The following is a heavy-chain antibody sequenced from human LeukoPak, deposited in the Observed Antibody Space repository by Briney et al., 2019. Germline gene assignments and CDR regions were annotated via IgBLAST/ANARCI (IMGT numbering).Heavy chain of an antibody. Sequence: PGGSLRLSCAVSGFTVSSNYMSWVRQAPGKGLEWVSVIYSGGSTYYADSVKGRFTISRDNSKNTLYLQMNSLRAEDTAVYYCARGSEKSYDYWGQGTLVTVSS. CDR3: ARGSEKSYDY. J-gene: IGHJ4*02. CDR1: GFTVSSNY. D-gene: IGHD2-15*01. CDR2: IYSGGST. V-gene: IGHV3-53*01.